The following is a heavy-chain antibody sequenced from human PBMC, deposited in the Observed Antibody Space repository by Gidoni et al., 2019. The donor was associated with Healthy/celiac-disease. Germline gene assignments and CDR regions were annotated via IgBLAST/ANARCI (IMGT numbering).Heavy chain of an antibody. CDR2: ISSSGSTI. CDR1: GFTFSSYE. J-gene: IGHJ3*02. CDR3: ARANKGYYYDSGGYSDAFDI. V-gene: IGHV3-48*03. D-gene: IGHD3-22*01. Sequence: EVQLVESGGGLVQPGGSLRLSCAASGFTFSSYEMNWARQVPGKGLEWVSYISSSGSTIYYADSVKGRFTISRDNAKNSLYLQMNSLRAEDTAVYYCARANKGYYYDSGGYSDAFDIWGQGTMVTVSS.